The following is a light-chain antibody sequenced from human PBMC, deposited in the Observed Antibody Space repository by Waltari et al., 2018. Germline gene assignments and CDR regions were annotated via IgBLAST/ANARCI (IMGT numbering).Light chain of an antibody. CDR2: DAS. CDR3: QQYGSSPIT. J-gene: IGKJ5*01. Sequence: EIVLTQSPATLSLSPGERAPLSCGASQSVSSSYLAWYQQKPGLAPRPLIYDASSRATGIPDRFSGSGSGTDFTLTISRLEPEDFAVYYCQQYGSSPITFGQGTRLEIK. CDR1: QSVSSSY. V-gene: IGKV3D-20*01.